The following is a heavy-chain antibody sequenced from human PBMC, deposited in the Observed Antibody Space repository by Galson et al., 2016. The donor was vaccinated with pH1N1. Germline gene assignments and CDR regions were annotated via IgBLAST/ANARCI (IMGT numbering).Heavy chain of an antibody. CDR3: ATEDYYTSLY. Sequence: SLRLSCAASGFIFSDYWMSWVRQAPGKGLEWVAKINQDGSRKYYVDSRKGRCTISRDNAENPLSLQMNSLRVEDTALYYCATEDYYTSLYWGQGILVTVSS. CDR2: INQDGSRK. J-gene: IGHJ4*02. CDR1: GFIFSDYW. D-gene: IGHD1-26*01. V-gene: IGHV3-7*01.